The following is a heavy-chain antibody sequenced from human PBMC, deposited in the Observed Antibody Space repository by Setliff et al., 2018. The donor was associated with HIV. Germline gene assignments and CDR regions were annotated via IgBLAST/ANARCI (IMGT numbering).Heavy chain of an antibody. D-gene: IGHD6-13*01. J-gene: IGHJ4*02. CDR2: IFYSGHT. V-gene: IGHV4-39*07. Sequence: LSLTCTVSGGSITRSSYYWAWIRQPPGKGLEWIGNIFYSGHTFYNPSLRSRVTISVDTSKDQFSLKLSSVTAADTAVYYCARGVAAAGLWGQGTLVTVSS. CDR1: GGSITRSSYY. CDR3: ARGVAAAGL.